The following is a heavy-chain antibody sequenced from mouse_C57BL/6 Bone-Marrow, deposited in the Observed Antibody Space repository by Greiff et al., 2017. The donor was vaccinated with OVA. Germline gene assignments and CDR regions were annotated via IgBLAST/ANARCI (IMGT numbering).Heavy chain of an antibody. CDR3: ARMITTTRDWYFDV. CDR2: ISGGGGNT. Sequence: EVQVVESGGGLVKPGGSLKLSCAASGFTFSSYTMSWVRQTPEKRLEWVATISGGGGNTYYPDSVKGRFTISRDNAKNTLYLQMSSLRSEDTALYYCARMITTTRDWYFDVWGTGTTVTVSS. V-gene: IGHV5-9*01. J-gene: IGHJ1*03. CDR1: GFTFSSYT. D-gene: IGHD2-4*01.